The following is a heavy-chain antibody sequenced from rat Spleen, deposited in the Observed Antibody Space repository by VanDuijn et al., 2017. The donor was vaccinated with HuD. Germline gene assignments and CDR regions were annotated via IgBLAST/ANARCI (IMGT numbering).Heavy chain of an antibody. D-gene: IGHD1-2*01. CDR3: ARHSSTYYVMDA. J-gene: IGHJ4*01. Sequence: EVQLVESGGGLVQPGRSLKLSCVASGFTFSSFPMAWVRQAPKKGLEWVASISSGGGGTYYGDSVKGRFTISRDNAKTTLYLQMNSLRSEDTATYYCARHSSTYYVMDAWGQGTSVTVSS. CDR2: ISSGGGGT. CDR1: GFTFSSFP. V-gene: IGHV5-22*01.